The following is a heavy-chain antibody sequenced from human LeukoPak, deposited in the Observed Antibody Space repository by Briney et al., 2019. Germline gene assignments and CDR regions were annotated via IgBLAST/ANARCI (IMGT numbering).Heavy chain of an antibody. CDR2: IVVGSGNT. V-gene: IGHV1-58*01. CDR3: AAAYYDSSGYHDY. J-gene: IGHJ4*02. D-gene: IGHD3-22*01. CDR1: GFTFTISA. Sequence: SVTVSCKASGFTFTISAVQWVRQARGQRLEWIGWIVVGSGNTNYAQKFQERVTITRDMSTSTAYMELSSLRSEDTAVYYCAAAYYDSSGYHDYWGQGTLVTVSS.